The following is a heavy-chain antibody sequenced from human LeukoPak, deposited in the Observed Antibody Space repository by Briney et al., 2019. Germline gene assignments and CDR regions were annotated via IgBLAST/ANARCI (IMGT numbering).Heavy chain of an antibody. D-gene: IGHD3-3*01. J-gene: IGHJ3*02. V-gene: IGHV3-7*01. CDR3: ARSNDFWSGYGAFDI. CDR1: GFTFSSYW. Sequence: GGSLRLSCAASGFTFSSYWMSWVRQAPGKGLEWVANIKQDGSEKYYVDSVKGRFTISRDNAKNSLYLQMNSLRAEDTAVYYCARSNDFWSGYGAFDIWGQGTMVTVSS. CDR2: IKQDGSEK.